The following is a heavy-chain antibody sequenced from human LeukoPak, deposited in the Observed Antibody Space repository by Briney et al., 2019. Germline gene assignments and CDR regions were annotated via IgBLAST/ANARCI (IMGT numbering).Heavy chain of an antibody. CDR2: IYSGGTT. V-gene: IGHV3-66*02. D-gene: IGHD2/OR15-2a*01. J-gene: IGHJ5*02. CDR3: ARDLSLNWFDP. Sequence: GGSLRLSCAASGFTASSNYMSWVRQAPGKGLEWVSVIYSGGTTYYADSVKGRFTISRDNSKNTLYLQMNSLRAEDTAVYYCARDLSLNWFDPWGQGTLVTVSS. CDR1: GFTASSNY.